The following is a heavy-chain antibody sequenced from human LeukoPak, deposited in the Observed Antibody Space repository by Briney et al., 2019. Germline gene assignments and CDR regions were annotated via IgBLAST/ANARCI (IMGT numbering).Heavy chain of an antibody. V-gene: IGHV3-23*01. CDR3: AKDRGIVEGRSVC. D-gene: IGHD2-15*01. CDR1: GFTFSSYA. J-gene: IGHJ4*02. CDR2: ISGSGGST. Sequence: GGSLRLSCAASGFTFSSYAMSWVRQAPGKGLEWVSAISGSGGSTYYADSVKGRFTISRDNSKNTLYLQVNSLRAEDTAVYYCAKDRGIVEGRSVCWGQGTLVTVSS.